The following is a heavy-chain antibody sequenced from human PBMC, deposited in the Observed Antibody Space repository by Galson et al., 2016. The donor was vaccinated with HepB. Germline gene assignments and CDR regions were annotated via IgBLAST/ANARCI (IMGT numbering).Heavy chain of an antibody. D-gene: IGHD6-19*01. CDR2: IIPILGMA. CDR3: ATIAVAGVYFYYGMDV. CDR1: GGTLSSYS. J-gene: IGHJ6*04. Sequence: SVKVSCKASGGTLSSYSISWVRQAPGQGLEWMGRIIPILGMANSAQKFQDRVTITADKSTSTAYMELSSLRSDDTAVYYCATIAVAGVYFYYGMDVWGKGTTVTVST. V-gene: IGHV1-69*02.